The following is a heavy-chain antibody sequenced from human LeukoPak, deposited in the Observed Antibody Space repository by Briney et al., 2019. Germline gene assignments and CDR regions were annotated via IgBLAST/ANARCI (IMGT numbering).Heavy chain of an antibody. Sequence: PSETLSLTCTVSGNSISSYYWSWIRQPAGKGREWVGRIYTSGSTNYNPSLKSRVTMSVDTSKNQFSLNLSSVTAADTAVYYCARETTGLARYFDYWGQGTLVTVSS. CDR3: ARETTGLARYFDY. V-gene: IGHV4-4*07. D-gene: IGHD4-11*01. CDR1: GNSISSYY. J-gene: IGHJ4*02. CDR2: IYTSGST.